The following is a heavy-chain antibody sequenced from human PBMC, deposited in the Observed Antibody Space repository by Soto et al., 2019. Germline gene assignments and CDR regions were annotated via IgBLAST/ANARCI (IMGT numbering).Heavy chain of an antibody. Sequence: QVQLVQSGAEVKKPGASVTVSCKASGYRFSDYYLHWVRQAPGQGPEWMGWMNPNSGDTKYAQRFKGRVTMTRETSVRTGFVERNLPKSDDTGVYYFARESGGGTATLDYYYFYMEVWGIGTTVTVSS. V-gene: IGHV1-2*02. CDR2: MNPNSGDT. CDR1: GYRFSDYY. D-gene: IGHD1-26*01. J-gene: IGHJ6*03. CDR3: ARESGGGTATLDYYYFYMEV.